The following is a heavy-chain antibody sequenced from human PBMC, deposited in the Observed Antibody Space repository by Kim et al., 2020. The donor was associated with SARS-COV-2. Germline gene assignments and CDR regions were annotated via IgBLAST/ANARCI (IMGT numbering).Heavy chain of an antibody. D-gene: IGHD6-13*01. J-gene: IGHJ4*02. V-gene: IGHV4-59*01. CDR3: ARDPGYSSSRYVPGY. CDR2: IYYSGST. Sequence: SETLSLTCTVSGGSISSYYWSWIRQPPGKGLEWIGYIYYSGSTNYNPSLKSRVTISVDTSKNQFSLKLSSVTAADTAVYYCARDPGYSSSRYVPGYWGQG. CDR1: GGSISSYY.